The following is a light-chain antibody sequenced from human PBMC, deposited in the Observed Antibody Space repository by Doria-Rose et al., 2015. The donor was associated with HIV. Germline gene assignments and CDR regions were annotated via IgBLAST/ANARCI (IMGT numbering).Light chain of an antibody. CDR3: QLYDDLLLFT. J-gene: IGKJ3*01. CDR1: QDITTY. Sequence: DIQMTRSPPSLSASVGDRVTITCQASQDITTYLNWYQQRPGKAPKLLISDASNLEAGVPSRFSGSGSGTDFTLTINSLQPEDIATYYCQLYDDLLLFTFGPGTQVDIK. V-gene: IGKV1-33*01. CDR2: DAS.